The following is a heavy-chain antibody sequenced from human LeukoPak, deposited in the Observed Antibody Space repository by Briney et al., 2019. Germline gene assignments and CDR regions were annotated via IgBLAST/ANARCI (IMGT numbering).Heavy chain of an antibody. CDR3: ARDGPYCSGGSCHSNYYYYGMDV. J-gene: IGHJ6*02. CDR2: IGTAGDT. Sequence: GGSLRLSCAASGFHFSSYDMHWVRQATGKGLEWVSAIGTAGDTYYPGSVKGRFTISRENAKNSLYLQMNSLRAGDTAVYYCARDGPYCSGGSCHSNYYYYGMDVWGQGTTVTVSS. CDR1: GFHFSSYD. D-gene: IGHD2-15*01. V-gene: IGHV3-13*01.